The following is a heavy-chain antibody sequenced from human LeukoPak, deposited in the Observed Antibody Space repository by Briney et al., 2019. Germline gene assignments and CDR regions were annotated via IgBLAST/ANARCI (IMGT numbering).Heavy chain of an antibody. J-gene: IGHJ2*01. V-gene: IGHV3-7*01. CDR2: IKHDGSEK. Sequence: GGSLRLSCAASGFTFSSYWMSWVRQAPGKGLEWVANIKHDGSEKYDVDSVRGRFTISRDNAKNSLYLQMNSLRAEDTAVYYCARVEIAGAGDFWYFNLWGRGTQVTFSS. D-gene: IGHD6-13*01. CDR3: ARVEIAGAGDFWYFNL. CDR1: GFTFSSYW.